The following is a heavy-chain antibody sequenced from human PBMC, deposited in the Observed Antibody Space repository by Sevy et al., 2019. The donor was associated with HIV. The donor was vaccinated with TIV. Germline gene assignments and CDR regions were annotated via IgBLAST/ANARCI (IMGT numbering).Heavy chain of an antibody. CDR3: ARDLVIPATTDYFYYGMDV. J-gene: IGHJ6*02. CDR1: GFTIRTYN. V-gene: IGHV3-21*01. Sequence: GGSLRLSCAASGFTIRTYNMDWVRQAPGKGLEWVSSISSSSTYIYYADSVKGRFTISRDNAKNSLYLQMSSLRAEDTAVYYCARDLVIPATTDYFYYGMDVWGQGTTVTVSS. CDR2: ISSSSTYI. D-gene: IGHD2-15*01.